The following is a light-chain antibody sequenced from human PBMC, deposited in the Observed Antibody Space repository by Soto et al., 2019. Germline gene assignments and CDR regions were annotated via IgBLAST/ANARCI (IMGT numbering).Light chain of an antibody. Sequence: QSALTQPASVSGSPGQSITISCTGTSSDVGGYNYVSWYQLHPGKAPKLMIYDVSNRPSGVSNRFSGSKSGNTASLTISGLQAEDEADYYCTSYTSSSTLVVFGGGTKLTVL. CDR2: DVS. V-gene: IGLV2-14*01. CDR3: TSYTSSSTLVV. J-gene: IGLJ2*01. CDR1: SSDVGGYNY.